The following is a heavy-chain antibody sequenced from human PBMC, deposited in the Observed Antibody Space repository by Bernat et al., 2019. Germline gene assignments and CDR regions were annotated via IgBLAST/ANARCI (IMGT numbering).Heavy chain of an antibody. J-gene: IGHJ6*03. CDR3: TTKYSYYMDV. Sequence: EVQLVESGGGLVQPGGSLKPPCAASGFTFSGSAMHWVRQASGKGLEWVGRIRNKTNNYATAYGASVKGRFTISRDDSKNTAYLEMNTLKTEDTAVYYCTTKYSYYMDVWGKGTTVTVSS. CDR1: GFTFSGSA. CDR2: IRNKTNNYAT. V-gene: IGHV3-73*02.